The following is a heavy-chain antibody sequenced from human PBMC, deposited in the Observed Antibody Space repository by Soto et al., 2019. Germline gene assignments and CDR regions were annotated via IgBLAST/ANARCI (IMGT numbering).Heavy chain of an antibody. V-gene: IGHV3-23*01. J-gene: IGHJ4*02. CDR1: GDTISSSV. CDR3: AKDKPGTTSFDY. CDR2: ISDRGDTT. D-gene: IGHD1-1*01. Sequence: GSLRLSCAASGDTISSSVMSWARQAPGKGLEWVSAISDRGDTTHYADSVKGRFTISRDTSKNTLYLQMNTLRAEDTAVYYCAKDKPGTTSFDYWGQATLVTVSS.